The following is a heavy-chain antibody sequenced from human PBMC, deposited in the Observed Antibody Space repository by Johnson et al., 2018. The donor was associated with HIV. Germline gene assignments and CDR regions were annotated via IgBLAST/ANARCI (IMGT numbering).Heavy chain of an antibody. CDR3: ARDRKWVAARSGDAFDI. J-gene: IGHJ3*02. CDR1: GFTFTNYA. Sequence: QVQLVESGGGVVQPGRSLRLSCAASGFTFTNYAIHWVRQAPGKGLEWLAVISYDGSSTSYADSVKGRFTISRDNAKNTLYLQMNSLRAEDTAVYYCARDRKWVAARSGDAFDIWGQGTMVTVSS. D-gene: IGHD6-6*01. V-gene: IGHV3-30*04. CDR2: ISYDGSST.